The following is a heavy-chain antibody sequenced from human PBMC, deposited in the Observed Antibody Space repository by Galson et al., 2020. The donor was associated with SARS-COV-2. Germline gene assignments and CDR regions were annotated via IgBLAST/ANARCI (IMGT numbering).Heavy chain of an antibody. J-gene: IGHJ4*02. CDR3: VRDDGTAPYYY. V-gene: IGHV3-53*05. CDR2: IYYDGNT. CDR1: GFAVSSKY. Sequence: METGGSLRLSCAASGFAVSSKYMSWVRQAPGKGLEWVSVIYYDGNTNYADSVRGRFTISRDTSKNTVSLQMNSLRAEDTAMYYCVRDDGTAPYYYWGPGTLVTVSS. D-gene: IGHD2-21*01.